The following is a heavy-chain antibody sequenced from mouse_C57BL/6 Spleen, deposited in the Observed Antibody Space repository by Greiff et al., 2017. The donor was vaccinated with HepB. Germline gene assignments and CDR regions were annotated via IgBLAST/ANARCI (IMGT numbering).Heavy chain of an antibody. CDR3: ARNGYDYEGFAY. Sequence: QVQLKESGAELVKPGASVKISCKASGYAFSSYWMNWVKQRPGKGLEWIGQIYPGDGDTNYNGKFKGKATLTADKSSSTAYMQLSSLTSEDSAVYFCARNGYDYEGFAYWGQGTLVTVSA. CDR2: IYPGDGDT. CDR1: GYAFSSYW. J-gene: IGHJ3*01. D-gene: IGHD2-4*01. V-gene: IGHV1-80*01.